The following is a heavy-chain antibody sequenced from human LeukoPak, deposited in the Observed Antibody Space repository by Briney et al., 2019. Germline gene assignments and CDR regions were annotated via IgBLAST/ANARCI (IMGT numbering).Heavy chain of an antibody. J-gene: IGHJ4*02. CDR3: ARVGYSGYDYDY. Sequence: GGSLRLSCAASGFTFSSYAMSWVGQVPGKGLEGVSVISGSGDSTYYGDSVEGRCTISRDNAKDARYCQMNSLRAEDTAVYYCARVGYSGYDYDYWGQGTLVTVSS. V-gene: IGHV3-23*01. D-gene: IGHD5-12*01. CDR1: GFTFSSYA. CDR2: ISGSGDST.